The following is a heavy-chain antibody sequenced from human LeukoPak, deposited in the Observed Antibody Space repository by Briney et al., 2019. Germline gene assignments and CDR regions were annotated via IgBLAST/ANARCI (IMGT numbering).Heavy chain of an antibody. Sequence: GESLQISCEGSGYSFTNYWIGWVRQLPGKGLEWMGIIYPGDSDTRYSPSFQGQVTISADKSISTAYLQWSSLKASDTAMYYCARHLPHYFDYWGQGTLVTVSS. J-gene: IGHJ4*02. CDR1: GYSFTNYW. CDR3: ARHLPHYFDY. CDR2: IYPGDSDT. V-gene: IGHV5-51*01.